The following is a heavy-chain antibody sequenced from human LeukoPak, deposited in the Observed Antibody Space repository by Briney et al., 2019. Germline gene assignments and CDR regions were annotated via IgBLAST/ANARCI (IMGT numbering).Heavy chain of an antibody. CDR3: ARGLVGAAVEGLCDY. Sequence: GGSLRLSCAASEFTFSSYTMNWVRQAPGKGLEWVSGISWNSGSIGYADSVKGRFTISRDNAKNSLYLQMNSLRSEDMAFYYCARGLVGAAVEGLCDYWGQGTLVTVSS. V-gene: IGHV3-9*03. D-gene: IGHD2-21*01. CDR1: EFTFSSYT. J-gene: IGHJ4*02. CDR2: ISWNSGSI.